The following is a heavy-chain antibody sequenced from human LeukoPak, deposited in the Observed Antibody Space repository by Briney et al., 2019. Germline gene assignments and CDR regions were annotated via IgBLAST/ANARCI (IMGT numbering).Heavy chain of an antibody. J-gene: IGHJ2*01. CDR3: ARVHDSSGYYWYFDL. V-gene: IGHV3-21*01. CDR1: GFTFTNYA. CDR2: ISSSSSYI. Sequence: GGSLRLSCSASGFTFTNYAMNWVRQAPGKGLEWVSSISSSSSYIYYADSVKGRFTISRDNAKNSLYLQMNSLRAEDTAVYYCARVHDSSGYYWYFDLWGRGALVTVSS. D-gene: IGHD3-22*01.